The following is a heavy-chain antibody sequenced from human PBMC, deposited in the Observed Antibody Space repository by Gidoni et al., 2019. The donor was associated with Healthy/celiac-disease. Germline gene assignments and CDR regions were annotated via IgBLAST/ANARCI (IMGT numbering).Heavy chain of an antibody. V-gene: IGHV4-39*01. D-gene: IGHD6-19*01. J-gene: IGHJ4*02. CDR2: IYYSGST. CDR3: ARQAGWALLDY. Sequence: QLQLQESGPGLVKPSETLSLTCTVSGGSISSSSYYWGWIRQPPGKGLEWIGSIYYSGSTYYNPSLKSRVTISVDTSKNQFSLKLSSVTAADTAVYYCARQAGWALLDYWGQGTLVTVSS. CDR1: GGSISSSSYY.